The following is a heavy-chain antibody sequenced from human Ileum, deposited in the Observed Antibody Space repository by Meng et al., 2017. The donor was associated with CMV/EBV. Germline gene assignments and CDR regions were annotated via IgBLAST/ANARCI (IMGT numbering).Heavy chain of an antibody. D-gene: IGHD2-21*01. J-gene: IGHJ4*02. CDR1: IGTINYY. V-gene: IGHV4-39*07. CDR2: IYFRGNT. Sequence: IGTINYYRGWGRQPPGKELEWIGTIYFRGNTYYNPSLKSRATISLDTSKNQFSLRLSSVTAADTDVYYCARDLLRYCSGDSCSLDYWGQGTLVTVSS. CDR3: ARDLLRYCSGDSCSLDY.